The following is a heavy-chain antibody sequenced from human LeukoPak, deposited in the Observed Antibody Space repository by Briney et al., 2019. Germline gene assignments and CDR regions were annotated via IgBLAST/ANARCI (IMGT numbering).Heavy chain of an antibody. V-gene: IGHV3-74*01. CDR2: IRSDGSGP. CDR3: VRDKMNGDPVFDY. D-gene: IGHD2-21*02. J-gene: IGHJ4*01. CDR1: GFTFTTYN. Sequence: GGSLRLSCAASGFTFTTYNMHWVRQAPGKGLEWVSRIRSDGSGPGYADSVKGRFTISRDNAKNTLYLQMNSLRAEDTAVYYCVRDKMNGDPVFDYWGQGTLVTVSA.